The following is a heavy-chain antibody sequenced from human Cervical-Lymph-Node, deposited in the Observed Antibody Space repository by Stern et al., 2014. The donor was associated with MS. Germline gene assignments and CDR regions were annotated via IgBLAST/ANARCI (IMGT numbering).Heavy chain of an antibody. CDR3: ARISLGSGIDY. Sequence: QVQLVQSGAEVKQPGASMKVTCQASENTFTGYYIHWVRQAPGQGLAWMGWIYPNSGATNYAQRFQDRVALTSDTSNTLAYMELDRLTSDDTAVYYCARISLGSGIDYWGQGSLVTVSS. CDR2: IYPNSGAT. J-gene: IGHJ4*02. V-gene: IGHV1-2*02. CDR1: ENTFTGYY. D-gene: IGHD1-26*01.